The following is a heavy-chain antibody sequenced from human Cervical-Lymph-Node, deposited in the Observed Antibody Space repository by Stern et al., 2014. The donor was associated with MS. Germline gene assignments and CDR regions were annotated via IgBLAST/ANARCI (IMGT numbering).Heavy chain of an antibody. Sequence: EVQLVESGGGLVKPGGSLRLSCAASGFTFSRYAMNCVRQAPGKGLEWVSSIRSSSTYIFYTDSLKGRFTISREDAKNSLYLQMNSLRAEDTAVYYCARDKFGSGGFDYWGQGTLVTVSS. V-gene: IGHV3-21*01. CDR2: IRSSSTYI. CDR3: ARDKFGSGGFDY. J-gene: IGHJ4*02. CDR1: GFTFSRYA. D-gene: IGHD6-25*01.